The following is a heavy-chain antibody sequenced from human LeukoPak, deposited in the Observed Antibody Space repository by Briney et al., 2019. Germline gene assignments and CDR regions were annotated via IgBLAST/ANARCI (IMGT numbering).Heavy chain of an antibody. J-gene: IGHJ6*02. Sequence: SGGSLRLSCAASGFTFDDYGMSWVRQAPGKGLEWVSGINWNGGSTGYADSVKGRFTISRDNAKNSLYLQMNSLRAEDTALYHCARTYCSSTSCYYYYYYGMDVWGQGTTVTVSS. CDR2: INWNGGST. CDR1: GFTFDDYG. CDR3: ARTYCSSTSCYYYYYYGMDV. D-gene: IGHD2-2*01. V-gene: IGHV3-20*01.